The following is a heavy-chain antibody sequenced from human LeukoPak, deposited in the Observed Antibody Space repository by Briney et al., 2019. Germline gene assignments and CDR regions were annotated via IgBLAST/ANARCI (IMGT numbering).Heavy chain of an antibody. J-gene: IGHJ6*02. D-gene: IGHD6-19*01. Sequence: AGGSLRLSCAASGFTFSSYAMSWVRQAPGKGLEWVSAISGSGGSTYYADSVKGRFTISRDNAKNSLYLQMNSLRAEDTAVYYCARDETYSSGWTGDYYYGMDVWGQGTTVTVSS. CDR1: GFTFSSYA. CDR3: ARDETYSSGWTGDYYYGMDV. V-gene: IGHV3-23*01. CDR2: ISGSGGST.